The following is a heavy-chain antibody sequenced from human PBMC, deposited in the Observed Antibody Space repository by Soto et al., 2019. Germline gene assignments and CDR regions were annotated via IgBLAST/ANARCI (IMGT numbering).Heavy chain of an antibody. Sequence: QVQLVQSGAEEKKPGASVKVSCKASGYTFTNYAMHWVRQAPGQRLEWMGWINAGNGNTKYSQKFQGRVTITRDTSASTAYRELRSLRSEDTAVYYCARAVAVPADFDYWGQGTLVTVSS. D-gene: IGHD6-19*01. CDR1: GYTFTNYA. J-gene: IGHJ4*02. CDR3: ARAVAVPADFDY. V-gene: IGHV1-3*05. CDR2: INAGNGNT.